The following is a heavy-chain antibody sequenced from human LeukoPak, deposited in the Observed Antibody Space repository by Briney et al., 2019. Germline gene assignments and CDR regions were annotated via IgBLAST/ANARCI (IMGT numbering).Heavy chain of an antibody. V-gene: IGHV5-51*01. J-gene: IGHJ4*02. D-gene: IGHD4-17*01. CDR1: GSCISSYW. Sequence: GAALKISYEASGSCISSYWIGWVRPTPGRGLGWMGIIYPGNSDTRYSPSFQGQVTISADKSISTAYLEWSSLKASDAAMYYCARHAGASDDYVFDYWGRGTLVTVPS. CDR2: IYPGNSDT. CDR3: ARHAGASDDYVFDY.